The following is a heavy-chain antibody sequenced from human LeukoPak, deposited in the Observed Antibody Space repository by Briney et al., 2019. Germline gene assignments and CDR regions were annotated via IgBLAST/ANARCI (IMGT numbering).Heavy chain of an antibody. Sequence: SETLSLTCAVSGGSISSSNWWSWVRQPPGKGLEWIGYIYYSGSTYYDPSLKSRLTISIDTSKNQFSLKLSSVTVADTAVYFCARGGLSGYYFFMDVWGQGTTVTVSS. CDR2: IYYSGST. J-gene: IGHJ6*02. V-gene: IGHV4-30-4*01. D-gene: IGHD3-10*01. CDR1: GGSISSSNW. CDR3: ARGGLSGYYFFMDV.